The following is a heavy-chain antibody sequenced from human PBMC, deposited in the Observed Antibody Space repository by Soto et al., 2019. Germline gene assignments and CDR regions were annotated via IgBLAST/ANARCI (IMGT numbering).Heavy chain of an antibody. D-gene: IGHD2-15*01. Sequence: EVQLLESGGGLVQPGGSLRLSCAASGFTFSVYGMTWVRQGPGKGLEWVSLISGNGGTAYYADSVEGRFTISRDNSKNTLYLQMNSLRAEDTAVYYCAKNPEEIVPGGADYWGQGTLFTVSS. J-gene: IGHJ4*02. V-gene: IGHV3-23*01. CDR1: GFTFSVYG. CDR2: ISGNGGTA. CDR3: AKNPEEIVPGGADY.